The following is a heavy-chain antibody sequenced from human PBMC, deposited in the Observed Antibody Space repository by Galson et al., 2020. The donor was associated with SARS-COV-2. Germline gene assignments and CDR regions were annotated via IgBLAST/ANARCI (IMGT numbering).Heavy chain of an antibody. J-gene: IGHJ5*02. CDR3: AKGYSRLGYSDYLVPLDP. D-gene: IGHD4-17*01. CDR1: GFTFHDYA. V-gene: IGHV3-9*01. CDR2: ISWNSAYI. Sequence: GGSLRLSCAASGFTFHDYAMHWVRQAPGKGLEWVSSISWNSAYIAYAGSVKGRFTVSRDNAKSSLYLQMNSLRAEDTALYYCAKGYSRLGYSDYLVPLDPWGQGTLVTVSS.